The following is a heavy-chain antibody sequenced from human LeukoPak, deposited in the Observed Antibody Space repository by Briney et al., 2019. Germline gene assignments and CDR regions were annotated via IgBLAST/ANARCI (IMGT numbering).Heavy chain of an antibody. CDR1: GGSITTTSYY. V-gene: IGHV4-39*01. D-gene: IGHD5-18*01. CDR3: ARYSPDYSYGIDY. J-gene: IGHJ4*02. CDR2: IYRDGGT. Sequence: SETLSLTCVVSGGSITTTSYYWDWFRQPPGKGLEWIGDIYRDGGTVYNPSLKSRLTISVDTSKNQFSLKLNSVTAADTAVYYCARYSPDYSYGIDYWGQGTLVTVSS.